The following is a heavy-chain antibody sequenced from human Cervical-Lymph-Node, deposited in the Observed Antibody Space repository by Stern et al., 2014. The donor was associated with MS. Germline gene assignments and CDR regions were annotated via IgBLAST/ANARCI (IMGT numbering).Heavy chain of an antibody. CDR2: INTDGPSA. D-gene: IGHD6-19*01. V-gene: IGHV3-74*02. CDR1: AFIFRNCW. J-gene: IGHJ4*02. CDR3: ARGMTSGAYR. Sequence: EVQLVESGGGLVQPGESLRVSCEASAFIFRNCWMHWVRHVPGKGLVWVSHINTDGPSALYADSSTGRFITSRDNARNTLYLQMNSLRAEDTAFYYCARGMTSGAYRWGQGTLVTVSS.